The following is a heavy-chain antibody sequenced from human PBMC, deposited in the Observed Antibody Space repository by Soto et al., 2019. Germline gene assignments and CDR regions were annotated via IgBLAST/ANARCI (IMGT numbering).Heavy chain of an antibody. CDR3: ARLNYDILTGYPVHFDY. V-gene: IGHV4-59*01. CDR1: GGSISSYY. J-gene: IGHJ4*02. Sequence: PWETLSLTCTVSGGSISSYYWSWIRQPPGKGLEWIGYIYYSGSTNYNPSLKSRVTISVDTSKNQFSLKLSSVTAADTAVYYCARLNYDILTGYPVHFDYWGQGTLVTVSS. D-gene: IGHD3-9*01. CDR2: IYYSGST.